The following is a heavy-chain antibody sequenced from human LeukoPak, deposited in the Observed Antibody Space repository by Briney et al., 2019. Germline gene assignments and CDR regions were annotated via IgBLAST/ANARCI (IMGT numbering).Heavy chain of an antibody. CDR2: IRYDGSNK. V-gene: IGHV3-30*02. CDR1: GFTFSSYG. Sequence: PGGSLRLSCAASGFTFSSYGMHWVRQAPGKGLEWVAFIRYDGSNKYYADSVKGRFTISRDNSKNTLYLQMNSLRTEDTAVYYCAKDREDIVVVPAADIDYWGQGTLVTVSS. J-gene: IGHJ4*02. CDR3: AKDREDIVVVPAADIDY. D-gene: IGHD2-2*01.